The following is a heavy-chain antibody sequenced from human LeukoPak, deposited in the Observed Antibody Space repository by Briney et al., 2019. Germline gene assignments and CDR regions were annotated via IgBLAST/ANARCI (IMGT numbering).Heavy chain of an antibody. CDR3: ARGQFWSGYSI. Sequence: SETLSLTCTVSGGSISSSSYYWGWLRQPPGKGREWIGSIYYSGSTYYNPSLKSRVTMSVDTSKNQFSLNLSSVTAADTAVYYCARGQFWSGYSIWGQGTLVTVSS. CDR1: GGSISSSSYY. J-gene: IGHJ4*02. V-gene: IGHV4-39*01. CDR2: IYYSGST. D-gene: IGHD3-3*02.